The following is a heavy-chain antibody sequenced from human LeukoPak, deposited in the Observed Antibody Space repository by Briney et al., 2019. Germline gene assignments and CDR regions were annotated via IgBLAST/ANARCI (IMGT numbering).Heavy chain of an antibody. J-gene: IGHJ5*02. V-gene: IGHV4-34*01. D-gene: IGHD4-17*01. CDR1: GGSFSGNY. Sequence: KPSETLSLTCGVYGGSFSGNYWSWIRQPPGKGLEWIGEINHSGSTNYNPSLKSRVTISVDTSKNQFSLKLSSVTAADTAVYYCARRSSTTVTWFDPWGQGTLVTVSS. CDR3: ARRSSTTVTWFDP. CDR2: INHSGST.